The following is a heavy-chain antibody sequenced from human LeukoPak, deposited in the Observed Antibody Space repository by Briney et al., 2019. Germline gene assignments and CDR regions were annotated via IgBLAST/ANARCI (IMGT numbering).Heavy chain of an antibody. Sequence: SGGSLRLSCAPSGFTFSTYWMIWVRQAPGKGLEYVSHMNADGSTTNYADSVKGRFTISRDNAKNTLYLQMDSLRAEDTAVYYCGRDNHGSVHYWGKGSLVTVSS. CDR1: GFTFSTYW. J-gene: IGHJ4*02. CDR2: MNADGSTT. V-gene: IGHV3-74*01. CDR3: GRDNHGSVHY. D-gene: IGHD3-10*01.